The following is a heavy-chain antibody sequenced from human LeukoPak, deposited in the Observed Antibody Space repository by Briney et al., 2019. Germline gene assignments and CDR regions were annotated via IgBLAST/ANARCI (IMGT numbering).Heavy chain of an antibody. CDR1: GFTFSSYD. CDR3: ARVAAAGTRYNWFDP. CDR2: INSDGSNT. J-gene: IGHJ5*02. Sequence: PGGSLRLSCAASGFTFSSYDMTWVRQAPGRGLEWVSRINSDGSNTSYADSVKGRFTISRDNAKNTLYLQMNSLRAEDTALYYCARVAAAGTRYNWFDPWGQGTLVTVSS. D-gene: IGHD6-13*01. V-gene: IGHV3-74*01.